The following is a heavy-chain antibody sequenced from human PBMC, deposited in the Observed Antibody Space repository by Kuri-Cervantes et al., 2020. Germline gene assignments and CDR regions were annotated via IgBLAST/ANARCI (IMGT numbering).Heavy chain of an antibody. D-gene: IGHD5-18*01. J-gene: IGHJ4*02. CDR2: FDPEQGET. CDR1: GYTLTELS. CDR3: ARGGADSYGYVLGYYFDY. Sequence: ASVKVSCKISGYTLTELSMHWVRQAPGKGPEWMGGFDPEQGETIYAQQFQGRVTMTEDTSTDTAYMELTSLRSDDTAVYYCARGGADSYGYVLGYYFDYWGQGTLVTVSS. V-gene: IGHV1-24*01.